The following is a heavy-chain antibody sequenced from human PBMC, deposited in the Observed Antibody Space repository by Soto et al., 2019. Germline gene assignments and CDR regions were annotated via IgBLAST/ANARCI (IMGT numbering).Heavy chain of an antibody. CDR2: INPNSGGT. CDR1: GYTFTGYY. V-gene: IGHV1-2*02. CDR3: ARPAYSSSFRFDP. D-gene: IGHD6-6*01. J-gene: IGHJ5*02. Sequence: ASVKVSCKASGYTFTGYYMHWVRQAPGQGLEWMGWINPNSGGTNYAQKFQGRVTMTRDTSTSTAYMELSRLRSDDTAVYYCARPAYSSSFRFDPWGQGTLVTVSS.